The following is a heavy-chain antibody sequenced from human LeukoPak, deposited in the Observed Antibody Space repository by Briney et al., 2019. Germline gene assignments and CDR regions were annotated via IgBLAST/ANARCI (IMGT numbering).Heavy chain of an antibody. J-gene: IGHJ4*02. V-gene: IGHV1-69*06. CDR3: ATGRRPENYDYFDY. D-gene: IGHD1-14*01. CDR2: IVPMFGAP. CDR1: GGTFSNSA. Sequence: SVKVSCKASGGTFSNSAVSWLRQAPGQGLEWMGGIVPMFGAPNYGEKFQDRVTISADKSTGTAYMKVSSLRSDDTAVYYCATGRRPENYDYFDYWGQGTLVMVSS.